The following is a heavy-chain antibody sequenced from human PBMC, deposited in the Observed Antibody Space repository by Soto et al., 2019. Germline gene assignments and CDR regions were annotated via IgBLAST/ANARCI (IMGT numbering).Heavy chain of an antibody. CDR1: GGLFSVFS. Sequence: QVQLVQSGAEVKKPGSSVKVSCKTSGGLFSVFSFNWVRQAPGQGLEWMGGVLPITGSTDYAQKFQGRLTITADRSTSTSYMELSRLTSDDTANDYGATIRVRGGPLRCEDGGQGTLISVSS. CDR3: ATIRVRGGPLRCED. CDR2: VLPITGST. J-gene: IGHJ4*01. V-gene: IGHV1-69*06. D-gene: IGHD5-12*01.